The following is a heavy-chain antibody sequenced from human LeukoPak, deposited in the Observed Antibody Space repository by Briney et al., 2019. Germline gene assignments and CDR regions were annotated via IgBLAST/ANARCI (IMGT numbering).Heavy chain of an antibody. V-gene: IGHV3-23*01. J-gene: IGHJ4*02. Sequence: PGGSLRLSCAPSAFTFTNYAMGWVRHAPGKGLEWVSVISTDGGSTYHADSVKGRFTVSRDNSKNPLYLQMNSLRADAPAVNYCAKDRRWSGTTCYEHFDFCGEGNLVTVSS. CDR1: AFTFTNYA. CDR2: ISTDGGST. D-gene: IGHD3-3*01. CDR3: AKDRRWSGTTCYEHFDF.